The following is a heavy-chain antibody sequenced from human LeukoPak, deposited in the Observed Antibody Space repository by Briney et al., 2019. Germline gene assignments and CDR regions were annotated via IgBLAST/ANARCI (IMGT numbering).Heavy chain of an antibody. CDR1: GGTFSSYA. V-gene: IGHV1-69*04. CDR2: IIPILGIA. D-gene: IGHD3-10*01. J-gene: IGHJ4*02. CDR3: ARDYYGSGSYHNFDY. Sequence: SVKVSCKASGGTFSSYAISWVRQAPGQGLEWMGRIIPILGIANYAQKFQGRVTITADKSTSTAYMELSSLRSEGTAVYYCARDYYGSGSYHNFDYWGQGTLVTVSS.